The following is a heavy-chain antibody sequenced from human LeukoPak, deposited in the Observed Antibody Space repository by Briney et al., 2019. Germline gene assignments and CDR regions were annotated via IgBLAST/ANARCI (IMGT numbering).Heavy chain of an antibody. CDR2: IYHSGST. J-gene: IGHJ5*02. CDR1: GGSISSSNW. V-gene: IGHV4-4*02. D-gene: IGHD2-15*01. CDR3: ARVVLGYCSGGSCYQGLGWFDP. Sequence: SGTLSLTCAVSGGSISSSNWWSWVRQPPGKGLEWIGEIYHSGSTNYNPSLKSRVTIPVDKSKNQFSLKLSSVTAADTAVYYCARVVLGYCSGGSCYQGLGWFDPWGQGTLVTVSS.